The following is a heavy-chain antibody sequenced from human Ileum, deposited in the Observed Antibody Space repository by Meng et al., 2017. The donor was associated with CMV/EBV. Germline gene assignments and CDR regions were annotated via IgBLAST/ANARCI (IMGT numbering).Heavy chain of an antibody. V-gene: IGHV6-1*01. D-gene: IGHD1-1*01. CDR2: TFYRSKWTN. Sequence: CDLSGDSVSSSTAAWNWIRQSPSRGLEWLGRTFYRSKWTNDYAVSVQGRITITPDISKNQFSLQLNSVTPDDTAVYYCARIAWNVAAFWGQGTLVTVSS. J-gene: IGHJ4*02. CDR1: GDSVSSSTAA. CDR3: ARIAWNVAAF.